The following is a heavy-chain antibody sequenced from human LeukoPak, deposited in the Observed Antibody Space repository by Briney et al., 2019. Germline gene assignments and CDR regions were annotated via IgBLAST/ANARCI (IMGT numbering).Heavy chain of an antibody. CDR3: AKVGITMVRGVPPADY. CDR1: GFTFSSYG. D-gene: IGHD3-10*01. Sequence: PGGSLRLSCAASGFTFSSYGMHWVRQAPGKGLEWVAFIRYDGSNKYYADSVKGRFTISRDNSKNTLYLQMNSLRAEDTAVYYCAKVGITMVRGVPPADYWGQGTLVTVSS. J-gene: IGHJ4*02. V-gene: IGHV3-30*02. CDR2: IRYDGSNK.